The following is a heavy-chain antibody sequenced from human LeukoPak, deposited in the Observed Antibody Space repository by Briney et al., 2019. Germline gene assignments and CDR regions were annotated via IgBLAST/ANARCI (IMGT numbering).Heavy chain of an antibody. Sequence: GGSPRLPCSASGFTFSSYAMNWVRQAPGKGLEYVSAITSNGGSTYYADSVKGRFTISRDNSKNTLYLQMSSLRAEDTAVYYCVKGRCSGSSCYRGDYWGQGTLVT. D-gene: IGHD2-2*02. V-gene: IGHV3-64D*06. CDR3: VKGRCSGSSCYRGDY. CDR1: GFTFSSYA. J-gene: IGHJ4*02. CDR2: ITSNGGST.